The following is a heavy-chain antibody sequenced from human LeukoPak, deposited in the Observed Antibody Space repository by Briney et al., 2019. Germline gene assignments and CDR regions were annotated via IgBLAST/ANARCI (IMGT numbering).Heavy chain of an antibody. D-gene: IGHD6-13*01. Sequence: PSETLFLTCTVSGDSISNYYWSWIRQPPGKGLEWIGYIYYSGSTNYNPSLKSRVTISVDTSKNQFSLKLSSVTAADTAVYYCAREVVAAPGTVDYWGQGTLVTVSS. J-gene: IGHJ4*01. V-gene: IGHV4-59*01. CDR2: IYYSGST. CDR3: AREVVAAPGTVDY. CDR1: GDSISNYY.